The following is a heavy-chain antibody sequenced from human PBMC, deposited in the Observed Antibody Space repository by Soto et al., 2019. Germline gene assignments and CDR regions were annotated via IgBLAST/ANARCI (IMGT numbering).Heavy chain of an antibody. CDR3: ARETMIVVAIATWYFDL. J-gene: IGHJ2*01. Sequence: PGGSLRLSCAASGFTFTSRAMGWVRQAPGKGLEWVSSTSGSGGNTIYADSVKGRFTMSRDNSKNTLYLQMNSLTVDDTAVYYCARETMIVVAIATWYFDLWGPGTLVTVSS. V-gene: IGHV3-23*01. CDR2: TSGSGGNT. CDR1: GFTFTSRA. D-gene: IGHD3-22*01.